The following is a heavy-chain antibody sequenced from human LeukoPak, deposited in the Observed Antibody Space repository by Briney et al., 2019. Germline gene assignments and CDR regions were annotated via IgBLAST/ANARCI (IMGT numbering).Heavy chain of an antibody. CDR3: ARGSGSLNSFDP. CDR2: INHSGST. Sequence: SETLSLICAVYGGSFSGYYWSWIRQPPGKGLEWIGEINHSGSTNYNPSLKSRVTISVGTSKNQFSLKLSSVTAADTAVYYCARGSGSLNSFDPWGQGTLVTVSS. J-gene: IGHJ5*02. D-gene: IGHD1-26*01. CDR1: GGSFSGYY. V-gene: IGHV4-34*01.